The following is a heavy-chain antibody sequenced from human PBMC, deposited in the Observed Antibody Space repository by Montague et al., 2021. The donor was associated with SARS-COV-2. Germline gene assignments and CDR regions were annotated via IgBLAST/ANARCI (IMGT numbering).Heavy chain of an antibody. V-gene: IGHV4-34*01. D-gene: IGHD1-1*01. Sequence: SETLSLACAVYGESFSGYFWAWIRQSPTRGLEWIAEIKDSVTTNYKVSLKSRATISVDRSKSQFSLKLRSVTVADTAIYYCARWYPQRTTLFGSRGKADSDHWGSGAAVTVSS. CDR1: GESFSGYF. CDR3: ARWYPQRTTLFGSRGKADSDH. CDR2: IKDSVTT. J-gene: IGHJ5*02.